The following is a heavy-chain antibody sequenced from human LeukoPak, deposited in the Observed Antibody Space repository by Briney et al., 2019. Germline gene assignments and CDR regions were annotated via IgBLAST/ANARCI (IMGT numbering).Heavy chain of an antibody. V-gene: IGHV4-34*01. CDR1: GGSFSGYY. CDR3: ARGPAAQGFDY. CDR2: INHSGST. D-gene: IGHD6-13*01. J-gene: IGHJ4*02. Sequence: PSETLSLTCAVYGGSFSGYYWSWIRQPPGKGLEWIGEINHSGSTNYNPSLKSRVTISVDTSKNQFSLKLSSVTAADTAVYYCARGPAAQGFDYWGQGTLVTVSS.